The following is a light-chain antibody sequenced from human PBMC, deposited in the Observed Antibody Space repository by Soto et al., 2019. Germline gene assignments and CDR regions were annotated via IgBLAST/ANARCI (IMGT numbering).Light chain of an antibody. CDR3: QQYNNWPSMYT. V-gene: IGKV3-15*01. J-gene: IGKJ2*01. CDR1: QSVSSN. Sequence: EIMMTQSPATLSVSPGDRATLSCRASQSVSSNLAWYQQKPGQAPRLLIYGASIRATGVPARFSGSGSGTDFTLTISSLQSEDFAVYYCQQYNNWPSMYTFGQGTKLEIK. CDR2: GAS.